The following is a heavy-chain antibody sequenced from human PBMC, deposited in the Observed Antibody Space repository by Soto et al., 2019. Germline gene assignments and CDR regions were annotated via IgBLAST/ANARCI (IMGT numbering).Heavy chain of an antibody. CDR1: GFTFSSYD. V-gene: IGHV3-13*01. CDR2: IGTAGDT. J-gene: IGHJ6*03. CDR3: VRDGYQCGTNGVCYDYYYYMDV. Sequence: GGSLRLSCAASGFTFSSYDMHWVRQATGKGLEWVSAIGTAGDTYYPGSVKGRFTISRENAKNSLYLQMNSLRAGDTAVYYCVRDGYQCGTNGVCYDYYYYMDVWGKGTTVTVSS. D-gene: IGHD2-8*01.